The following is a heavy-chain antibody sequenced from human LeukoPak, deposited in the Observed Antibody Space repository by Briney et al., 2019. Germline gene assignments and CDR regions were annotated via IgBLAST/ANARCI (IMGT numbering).Heavy chain of an antibody. V-gene: IGHV1-69*05. Sequence: ASVKLSCKASGGIFSNYAFSWVRQAPGQGLEWMGGIIPIFRTANYAQKFQGRVTIITDESTSTAYMELSSLRSEDTAIYYCARDSSSESFYYMDVWGKGTTVTVSS. D-gene: IGHD6-6*01. CDR3: ARDSSSESFYYMDV. CDR1: GGIFSNYA. CDR2: IIPIFRTA. J-gene: IGHJ6*03.